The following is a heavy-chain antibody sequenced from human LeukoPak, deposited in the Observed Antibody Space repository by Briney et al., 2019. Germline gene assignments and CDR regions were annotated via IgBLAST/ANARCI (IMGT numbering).Heavy chain of an antibody. CDR1: GFTFSSYG. J-gene: IGHJ4*02. CDR3: AKDLSTSGWILDY. Sequence: GTLRLSCAASGFTFSSYGMSWVRQAPGKGLEWVSSISNSGGSTYYADSVKGRFTISRDNSKNSLYLQMNSLRTEDTALYYCAKDLSTSGWILDYWGQGSLVTVSS. CDR2: ISNSGGST. D-gene: IGHD6-19*01. V-gene: IGHV3-43*02.